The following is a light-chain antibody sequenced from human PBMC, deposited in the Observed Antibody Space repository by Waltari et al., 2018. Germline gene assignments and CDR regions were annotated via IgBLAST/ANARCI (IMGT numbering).Light chain of an antibody. Sequence: QSALTQPASVSGSPGQSITISCTGTSSDFGNYNLVSWYQRHPGKPPKLIIYEATKRPSDISNHFSASKSGNTASLTSSGLQAEDEADYFCCSYADSNTWVFGGGTRLTVL. CDR1: SSDFGNYNL. V-gene: IGLV2-23*01. CDR3: CSYADSNTWV. J-gene: IGLJ3*02. CDR2: EAT.